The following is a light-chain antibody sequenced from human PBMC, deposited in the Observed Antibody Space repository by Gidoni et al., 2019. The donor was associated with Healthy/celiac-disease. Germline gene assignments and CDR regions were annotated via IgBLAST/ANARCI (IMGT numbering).Light chain of an antibody. CDR3: QQYNNWPMYT. Sequence: ELVLTQSPATLSVSPGERATLSCRASQRGSSNLAWYQQKPGQAPRLLIYGASTRATGIPARFSGSGSGTEFTLTISSLQSEDFAVYYCQQYNNWPMYTFGQGTKLEIK. CDR2: GAS. V-gene: IGKV3-15*01. J-gene: IGKJ2*01. CDR1: QRGSSN.